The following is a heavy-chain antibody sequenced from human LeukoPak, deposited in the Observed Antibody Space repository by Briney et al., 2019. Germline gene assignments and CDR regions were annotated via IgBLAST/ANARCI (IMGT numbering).Heavy chain of an antibody. CDR3: ARLSAYYYGSYFYYYMDV. CDR1: GFTFSSYS. Sequence: GGSLRLSCAASGFTFSSYSMNWVRQAPGKGLEWVSYISASTGIIYYADSVKGRFTISRDDAKNSLYLQMNSLRAEDTAVYYCARLSAYYYGSYFYYYMDVWGKGTTVTVSS. D-gene: IGHD3-10*01. CDR2: ISASTGII. V-gene: IGHV3-48*01. J-gene: IGHJ6*03.